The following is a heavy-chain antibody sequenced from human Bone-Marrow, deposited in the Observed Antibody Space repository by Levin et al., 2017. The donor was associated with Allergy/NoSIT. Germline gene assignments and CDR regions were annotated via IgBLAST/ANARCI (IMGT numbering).Heavy chain of an antibody. J-gene: IGHJ5*02. V-gene: IGHV3-23*01. Sequence: ETLSLTCAASGFIFSNYAMTWVRQAPGKGLEWVSVISYRDGGTTFYADSVKGRFTISRDNSENTVYLQMNSLRAEDTAVYYCAKGTSTTGTTRFFDPWGQGTLVTVSS. D-gene: IGHD1-1*01. CDR3: AKGTSTTGTTRFFDP. CDR2: ISYRDGGTT. CDR1: GFIFSNYA.